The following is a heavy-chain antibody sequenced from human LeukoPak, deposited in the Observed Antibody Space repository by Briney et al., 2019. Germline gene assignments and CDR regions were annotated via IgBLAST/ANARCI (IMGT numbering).Heavy chain of an antibody. CDR1: GFTFSSYS. J-gene: IGHJ4*02. Sequence: PGGSLRLSCAASGFTFSSYSMNWVRQAPGKGLEWVSSISSSSSYIYYADSVKGRFTISRDNAKNSLYLQMNSLRAEDTAVYYCARDGNGGSGSYWDFDYWGQGTLVTVSS. CDR2: ISSSSSYI. CDR3: ARDGNGGSGSYWDFDY. V-gene: IGHV3-21*01. D-gene: IGHD3-10*01.